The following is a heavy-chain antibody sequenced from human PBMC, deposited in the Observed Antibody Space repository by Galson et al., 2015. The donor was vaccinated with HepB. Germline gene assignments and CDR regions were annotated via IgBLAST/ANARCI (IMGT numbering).Heavy chain of an antibody. CDR3: AKDEYSSGWYQPLIVH. CDR2: ISYDGSNK. CDR1: GFTFSSYG. V-gene: IGHV3-30*18. Sequence: SLRLSCAASGFTFSSYGMHWVRQAPGKGLEWVAVISYDGSNKYYADSVKGRFTISRDNSKNTLYLQMNSLRAEDTAVYYCAKDEYSSGWYQPLIVHWGQGTLVTVSS. J-gene: IGHJ4*02. D-gene: IGHD6-19*01.